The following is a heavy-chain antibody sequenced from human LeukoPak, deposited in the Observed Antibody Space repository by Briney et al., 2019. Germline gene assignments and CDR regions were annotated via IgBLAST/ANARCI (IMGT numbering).Heavy chain of an antibody. CDR3: VRHHYDSSGYYRGIDY. Sequence: GESLRISFKGSGXSFTSYWISWVRQMPGKGLEWMGRIDPSDSYTNYSPSFQGHVTISADKSISTAYLQWSSLKASDTAMYYCVRHHYDSSGYYRGIDYWGQGTLVTVSS. CDR1: GXSFTSYW. D-gene: IGHD3-22*01. V-gene: IGHV5-10-1*01. CDR2: IDPSDSYT. J-gene: IGHJ4*02.